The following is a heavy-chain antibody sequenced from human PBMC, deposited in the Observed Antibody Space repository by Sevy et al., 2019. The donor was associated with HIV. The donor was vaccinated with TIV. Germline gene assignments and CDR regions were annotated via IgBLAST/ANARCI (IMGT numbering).Heavy chain of an antibody. D-gene: IGHD3-22*01. CDR3: ALSRGVNYYDSSGYFGVTAPTDY. CDR1: GYTFTGYY. CDR2: INPNSGGT. Sequence: VKVSCKASGYTFTGYYMHWVRQAPGQGLEWMGRINPNSGGTNYAQKFQGRVTMTRDTSISTAYMELSRLRSDDTAVYYCALSRGVNYYDSSGYFGVTAPTDYWGQGTLVTVSS. J-gene: IGHJ4*02. V-gene: IGHV1-2*06.